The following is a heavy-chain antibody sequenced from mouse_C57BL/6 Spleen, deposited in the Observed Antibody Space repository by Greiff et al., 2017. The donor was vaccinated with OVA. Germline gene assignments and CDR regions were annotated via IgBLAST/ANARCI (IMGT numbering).Heavy chain of an antibody. CDR1: GFTFSSYA. CDR3: TRERTGDFDY. CDR2: ISSGGDYI. J-gene: IGHJ2*01. V-gene: IGHV5-9-1*02. Sequence: EVKLMESGEGLVKPGGSLKLSCAASGFTFSSYAMSWVRQTPEKRLEWVAYISSGGDYIYYADTVKGRFTISRDNARNTLYLQMSSLKSEDTAMYYCTRERTGDFDYWGQGTTLTGSS. D-gene: IGHD4-1*01.